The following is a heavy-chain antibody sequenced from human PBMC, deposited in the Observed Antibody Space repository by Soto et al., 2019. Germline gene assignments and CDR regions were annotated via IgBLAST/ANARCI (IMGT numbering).Heavy chain of an antibody. Sequence: QVQLVQSGPEVKKPGSSVKVSCKASGGTFRNYPINWGRQAPGQGLEWMGSIFPLTDIPDYAQNFQARLTISADRSTSTAYMELNSLTSDDTAMYFCARGPLVVLNYFPSWGQGTLVTVSS. J-gene: IGHJ4*02. CDR3: ARGPLVVLNYFPS. CDR2: IFPLTDIP. V-gene: IGHV1-69*02. CDR1: GGTFRNYP.